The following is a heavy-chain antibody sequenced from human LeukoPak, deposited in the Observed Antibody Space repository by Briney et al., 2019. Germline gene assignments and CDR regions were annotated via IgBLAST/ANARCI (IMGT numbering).Heavy chain of an antibody. Sequence: ASVKVSCKASGYTFTSYAMNWVRQAPGQGLEWMGWINTNTGNPTYAQGFTGRFVFSLDTSVSTAYLQIRSLKAEDTAVYYCARERCSSTSCYMGRFDPWGQGTLVTVSS. CDR3: ARERCSSTSCYMGRFDP. CDR2: INTNTGNP. V-gene: IGHV7-4-1*01. J-gene: IGHJ5*02. D-gene: IGHD2-2*02. CDR1: GYTFTSYA.